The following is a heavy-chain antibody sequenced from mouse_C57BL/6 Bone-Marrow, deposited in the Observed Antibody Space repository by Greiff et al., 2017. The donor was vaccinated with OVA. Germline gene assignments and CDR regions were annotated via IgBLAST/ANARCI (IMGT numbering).Heavy chain of an antibody. V-gene: IGHV1-4*01. CDR3: TRGYYFDY. J-gene: IGHJ2*01. CDR2: IDPTNDYT. CDR1: DYTFTSYT. Sequence: VQLQQSGAELARPGASVKMSCKASDYTFTSYTIHWVKQRPGQGLEWIGYIDPTNDYTNYNQKFKGKATLTADKSSSTAYMQLSSLTSEDSAVYYCTRGYYFDYWGQGTTLTVSS.